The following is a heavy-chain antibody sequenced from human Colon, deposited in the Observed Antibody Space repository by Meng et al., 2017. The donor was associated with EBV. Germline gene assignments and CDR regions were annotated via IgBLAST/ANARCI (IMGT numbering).Heavy chain of an antibody. J-gene: IGHJ4*02. D-gene: IGHD4-17*01. CDR3: ARGPTTYFDH. V-gene: IGHV4-30-4*01. CDR1: GGSISSGDYS. Sequence: QVQLQESGPGLVKPSXXLSLTCTVSGGSISSGDYSWSWIRQPPGKGMEWIGYIYYSGSTYYNPSLKSRVTISVDTSKNQFSLKLSSVTAADTAVYYCARGPTTYFDHLGQGTLGTVSS. CDR2: IYYSGST.